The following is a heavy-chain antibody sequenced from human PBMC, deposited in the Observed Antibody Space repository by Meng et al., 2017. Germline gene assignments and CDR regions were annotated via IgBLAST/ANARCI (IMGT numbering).Heavy chain of an antibody. CDR2: IIPIFGTA. J-gene: IGHJ4*02. CDR3: ATEYRDILTGYRYFDY. CDR1: GGTFSSYA. V-gene: IGHV1-69*01. Sequence: VQLVPSGAEVKKPGSSVKVSCKSSGGTFSSYAISLVRQAPGQVLEWMGGIIPIFGTANYAQKFQGRVTITADESTSTAYMELSSLRSEDTAVYYCATEYRDILTGYRYFDYWGQGTLVTVSS. D-gene: IGHD3-9*01.